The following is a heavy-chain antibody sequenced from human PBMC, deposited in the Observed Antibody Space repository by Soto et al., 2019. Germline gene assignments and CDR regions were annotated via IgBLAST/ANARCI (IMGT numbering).Heavy chain of an antibody. J-gene: IGHJ4*02. Sequence: SETLSLTCTVSGGSMRNYYWTWLRQPPGKGLEWIGYIHYSGTTSFFPSYNPSLRSRVTISEDTSKHQFSLKLLSVTTADTAVYFCAAGEASSRNLAPYYLDFWGQGTLVTVSS. CDR3: AAGEASSRNLAPYYLDF. D-gene: IGHD6-13*01. V-gene: IGHV4-59*01. CDR2: IHYSGTT. CDR1: GGSMRNYY.